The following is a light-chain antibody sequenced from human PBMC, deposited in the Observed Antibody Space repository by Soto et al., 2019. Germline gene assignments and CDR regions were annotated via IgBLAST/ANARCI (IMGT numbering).Light chain of an antibody. Sequence: QSVLTQPPSVSGAPGQRVTISCTGSSSNTGAGYDVHWYRQLPGTAPKLLIYGNSNRPSGVPDRFSGSKSGTSASLAITGLQDEDEADYYCQSYDSSLSGYVFGTGTKLTVL. CDR1: SSNTGAGYD. J-gene: IGLJ1*01. V-gene: IGLV1-40*01. CDR3: QSYDSSLSGYV. CDR2: GNS.